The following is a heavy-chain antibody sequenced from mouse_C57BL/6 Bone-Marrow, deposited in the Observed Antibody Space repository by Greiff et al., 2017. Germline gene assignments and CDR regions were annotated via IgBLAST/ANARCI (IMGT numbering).Heavy chain of an antibody. CDR2: ISDGGSYT. Sequence: EVQLVESGGGLVKPGGSLKLSCAASGFTFSSYAMSWVRQTPEKRLEWVATISDGGSYTYYPDNVKGRFTISRDNAKNNLDLQMSHLKSEDTAMYYCARGGIRAWFAYWGQGTLVTVSA. CDR1: GFTFSSYA. J-gene: IGHJ3*01. CDR3: ARGGIRAWFAY. V-gene: IGHV5-4*01. D-gene: IGHD2-4*01.